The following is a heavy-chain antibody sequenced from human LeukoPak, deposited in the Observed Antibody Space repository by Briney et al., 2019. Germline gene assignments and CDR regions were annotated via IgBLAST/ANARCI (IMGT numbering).Heavy chain of an antibody. CDR1: GFTFSSHA. Sequence: PGGSLRLSCAASGFTFSSHAMSWVRQAPGKGLEWVSSITGSGDRTYYADSVKGRCTISRDNSKNTLYLQMNSVRADEKAVYYCASRARADMGALDFWGQGTLVTVSS. J-gene: IGHJ4*02. CDR2: ITGSGDRT. CDR3: ASRARADMGALDF. D-gene: IGHD2-15*01. V-gene: IGHV3-23*01.